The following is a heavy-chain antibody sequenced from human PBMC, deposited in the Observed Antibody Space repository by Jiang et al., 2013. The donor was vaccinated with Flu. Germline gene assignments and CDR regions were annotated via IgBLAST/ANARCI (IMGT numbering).Heavy chain of an antibody. CDR2: ISWDGGST. Sequence: QLVESGGVVVQPGGSLRLSCAASGFTFDDYAMHWVRQAPGKGLEWVSLISWDGGSTYYADSVKGRFTISRDNSKNSLYLQMNSLRAEDTALYYCAKDIIRDRRYGSGSSPNYYYYYGMDVWGQGTTVTVSS. CDR3: AKDIIRDRRYGSGSSPNYYYYYGMDV. D-gene: IGHD3-10*01. V-gene: IGHV3-43D*03. J-gene: IGHJ6*02. CDR1: GFTFDDYA.